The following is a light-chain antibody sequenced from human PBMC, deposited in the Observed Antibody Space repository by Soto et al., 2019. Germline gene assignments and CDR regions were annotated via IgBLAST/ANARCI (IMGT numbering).Light chain of an antibody. J-gene: IGLJ1*01. CDR2: EVS. CDR1: SSDFGSYNY. V-gene: IGLV2-8*01. CDR3: LSYADTAYV. Sequence: QSALTQPASVSGSPGQSITISCTGTSSDFGSYNYVSWYQQHPGKAPKLMIYEVSERPSGVPDRFSGSKSGNTAFLTVSGLQAEDEADYYCLSYADTAYVFGTGTKLTVL.